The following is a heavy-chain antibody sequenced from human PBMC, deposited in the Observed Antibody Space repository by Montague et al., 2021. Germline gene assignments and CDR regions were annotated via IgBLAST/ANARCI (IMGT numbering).Heavy chain of an antibody. J-gene: IGHJ5*02. CDR2: IYYSGNS. CDR3: ARVFSSWYVGWFDP. V-gene: IGHV4-39*07. Sequence: SETLSLTYTVSGASITSNIYHWGWTRQSPGKGLEWIGSIYYSGNSFYQPSLKSRITMAVDTPKNQFSLKLSSVTAADTAIYYCARVFSSWYVGWFDPWGQGTLVTVSS. CDR1: GASITSNIYH. D-gene: IGHD6-13*01.